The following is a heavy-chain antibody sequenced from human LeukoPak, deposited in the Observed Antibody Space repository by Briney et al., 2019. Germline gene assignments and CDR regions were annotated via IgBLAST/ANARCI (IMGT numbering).Heavy chain of an antibody. Sequence: ASVKVSCKASGYTFTSYGISWVRQAPGQGLEWMGWISAYNGNTDYAQKFQGRVTMTEDTSTDTAYMELSSLRSEDTAVYYCATDRKGRITMIVGAFDIWGQGTMVTVSS. D-gene: IGHD3-22*01. CDR2: ISAYNGNT. V-gene: IGHV1-18*01. CDR1: GYTFTSYG. CDR3: ATDRKGRITMIVGAFDI. J-gene: IGHJ3*02.